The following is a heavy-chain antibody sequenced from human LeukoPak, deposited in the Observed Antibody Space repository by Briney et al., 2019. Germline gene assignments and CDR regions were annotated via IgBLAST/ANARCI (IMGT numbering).Heavy chain of an antibody. V-gene: IGHV3-11*04. Sequence: GGSLRLSCAASGFTFSDYYMSWIRQAPGKGLEWVSYISSNGGTISYADSVKGRFTISRDNAKNSLYLQMNSLRAEDTAVYYCARESFDYGTGFDYWGQGTLVTVSS. CDR2: ISSNGGTI. CDR1: GFTFSDYY. J-gene: IGHJ4*02. D-gene: IGHD4-17*01. CDR3: ARESFDYGTGFDY.